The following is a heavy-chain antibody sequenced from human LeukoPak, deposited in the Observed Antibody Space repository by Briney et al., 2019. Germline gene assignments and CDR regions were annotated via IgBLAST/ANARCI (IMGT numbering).Heavy chain of an antibody. CDR1: GYTFTSYG. V-gene: IGHV1-18*04. CDR3: AREGSYYGSGSYYNGPDC. D-gene: IGHD3-10*01. Sequence: ASVKVSCKASGYTFTSYGISWVRQAPGQGLEWMGWISAYNGNTNYAQKLQGRVTMTTDTSTSTAYMELRSLRSDDTAVYYCAREGSYYGSGSYYNGPDCWGQGTLVTVSS. CDR2: ISAYNGNT. J-gene: IGHJ4*02.